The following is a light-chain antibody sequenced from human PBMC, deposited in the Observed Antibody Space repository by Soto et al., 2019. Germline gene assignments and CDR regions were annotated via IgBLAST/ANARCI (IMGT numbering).Light chain of an antibody. CDR3: QQYGSSPLT. CDR1: QSVSSSF. V-gene: IGKV3-20*01. J-gene: IGKJ4*01. CDR2: GAS. Sequence: EIVLTQSPGTLSLSPGERATLSYSASQSVSSSFLAWYQQKPGQAPRLLIYGASSRATGIPDRFSGSGSGRDFTLTISRLEPEDVAVYYCQQYGSSPLTFGGGTKVEIK.